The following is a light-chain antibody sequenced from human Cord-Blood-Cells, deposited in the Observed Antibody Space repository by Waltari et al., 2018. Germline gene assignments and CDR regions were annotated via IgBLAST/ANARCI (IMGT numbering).Light chain of an antibody. J-gene: IGLJ1*01. CDR2: DVS. Sequence: QSALTQPASVSGSPGQSITTSCTGTSSDVVGYNYASWYQQHPGKAPNLMIYDVSNRPSGVSNRFSGSKSGNTASLTISGLQAEDEADYYCSSYTSSSTYVFGTGTKVTVL. CDR3: SSYTSSSTYV. CDR1: SSDVVGYNY. V-gene: IGLV2-14*03.